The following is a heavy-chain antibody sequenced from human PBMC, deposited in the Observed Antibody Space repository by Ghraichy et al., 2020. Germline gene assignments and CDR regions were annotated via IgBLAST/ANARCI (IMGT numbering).Heavy chain of an antibody. CDR1: GFTFSSYS. CDR3: AREHTAALSSSGFYYFDY. Sequence: GSLNISCAASGFTFSSYSMNWVRQAPGKGLEWVSYISSSSSTIYYADSVKGRFTISRDNAKNSLYLQMNSLRDEDTAVYYCAREHTAALSSSGFYYFDYWGQGTLVTVSS. V-gene: IGHV3-48*02. CDR2: ISSSSSTI. J-gene: IGHJ4*02. D-gene: IGHD5-18*01.